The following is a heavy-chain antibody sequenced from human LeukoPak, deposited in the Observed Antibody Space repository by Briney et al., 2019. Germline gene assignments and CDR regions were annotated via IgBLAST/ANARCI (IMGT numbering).Heavy chain of an antibody. CDR1: GGSISSGGYS. CDR3: ARVVTPYYDILTGYPPEGYFDL. CDR2: IYHSGTT. Sequence: SETLSLTCAVSGGSISSGGYSWSWLRHPPGKGLEWIGYIYHSGTTYYNPSLKSRDTISVDRSKNQFSLKLGSVTAADTAVYYCARVVTPYYDILTGYPPEGYFDLWGRGTLVTVSS. V-gene: IGHV4-30-2*01. D-gene: IGHD3-9*01. J-gene: IGHJ2*01.